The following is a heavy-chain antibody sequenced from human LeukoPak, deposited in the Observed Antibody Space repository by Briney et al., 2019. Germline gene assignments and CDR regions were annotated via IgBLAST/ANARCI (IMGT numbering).Heavy chain of an antibody. D-gene: IGHD3-22*01. Sequence: PGGSLRLSCTSASGFTFSGFWMSWVRQAPGKGLEWLANIKQDGSEKYYIDSVKGRFTISRDNAKNSLYLQMNSLRAEDTAVYYCARARGPYYDSSGYLDSWGQGTLVTVSS. V-gene: IGHV3-7*01. CDR2: IKQDGSEK. J-gene: IGHJ4*02. CDR1: GFTFSGFW. CDR3: ARARGPYYDSSGYLDS.